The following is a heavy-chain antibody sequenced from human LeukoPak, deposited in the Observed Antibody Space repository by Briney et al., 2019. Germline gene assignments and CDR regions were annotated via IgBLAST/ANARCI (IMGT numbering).Heavy chain of an antibody. J-gene: IGHJ4*02. CDR3: ARVRDYYYDTTTYYYFDY. CDR1: GGTFSSYA. V-gene: IGHV1-69*04. Sequence: SVKVSCKASGGTFSSYAISWVRQAPGQGLEWMGRIIPILGIANYAQKFQGRVTITADKSTSTAYMELSSLRSDDTAVFYCARVRDYYYDTTTYYYFDYWGQGTLVTVSS. CDR2: IIPILGIA. D-gene: IGHD3-22*01.